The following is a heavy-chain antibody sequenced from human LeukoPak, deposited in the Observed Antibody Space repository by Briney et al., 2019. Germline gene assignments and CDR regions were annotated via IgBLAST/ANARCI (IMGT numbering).Heavy chain of an antibody. CDR1: GFTFSSYA. J-gene: IGHJ4*02. CDR2: ISGSGGST. V-gene: IGHV3-23*01. D-gene: IGHD3-3*01. Sequence: PGGSLRLSCAASGFTFSSYAMSWVRQAPGKGLEWVSAISGSGGSTYYADSVKGRFTISRDNSKNTLFLQMNSLRAEDTAVYYCAKVKSYDFWSGYYFIHWGQGTLVTVSS. CDR3: AKVKSYDFWSGYYFIH.